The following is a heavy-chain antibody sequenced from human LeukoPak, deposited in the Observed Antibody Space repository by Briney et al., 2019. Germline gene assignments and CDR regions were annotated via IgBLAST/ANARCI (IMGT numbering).Heavy chain of an antibody. D-gene: IGHD3-3*01. CDR1: GGSFSGYY. Sequence: SETLSLTCAVYGGSFSGYYWSWIRQPPGKGLEWIGEINHSGSTNYNPSLKSRVTISVDTSKNQFSLKLSSVTAADTAVYYFARGRRFGVVIPIQRNWFDPWGQGTLVTVSS. CDR2: INHSGST. V-gene: IGHV4-34*01. J-gene: IGHJ5*02. CDR3: ARGRRFGVVIPIQRNWFDP.